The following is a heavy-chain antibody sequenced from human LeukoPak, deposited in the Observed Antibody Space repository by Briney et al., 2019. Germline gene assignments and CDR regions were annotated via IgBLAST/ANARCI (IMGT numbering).Heavy chain of an antibody. Sequence: GASVKVSCKASGYTFISYYMHWVRQAPGQGLEWMGIINPRGGSTSYAQKFQDRVTMTRDTSTSTVYMELSSLKSEDTAVYYCAREDVVLVDAVRYYYYGMDVWGQGTTVTVSS. J-gene: IGHJ6*02. V-gene: IGHV1-46*01. CDR1: GYTFISYY. D-gene: IGHD2-8*01. CDR3: AREDVVLVDAVRYYYYGMDV. CDR2: INPRGGST.